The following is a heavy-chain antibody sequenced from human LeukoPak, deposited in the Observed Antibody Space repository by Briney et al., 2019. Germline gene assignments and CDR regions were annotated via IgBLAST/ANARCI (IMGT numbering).Heavy chain of an antibody. CDR1: DGSITNYD. CDR2: VHYSGTA. J-gene: IGHJ4*02. D-gene: IGHD2-21*01. V-gene: IGHV4-59*01. CDR3: ARGLLNAN. Sequence: PSETLSLTCTVSDGSITNYDWSWVRQPPGKGLEFIGHVHYSGTANYNPSLRSRVTISVDTSKNQFSLKLSSVTAADTAVYYCARGLLNANWGQGTLVTVSS.